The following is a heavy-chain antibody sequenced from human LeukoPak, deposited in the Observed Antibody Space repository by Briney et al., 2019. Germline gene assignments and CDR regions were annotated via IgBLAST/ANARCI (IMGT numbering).Heavy chain of an antibody. D-gene: IGHD4-23*01. CDR3: SFFDSRLVGVNENC. CDR2: IRQDGSEK. Sequence: GGSLRLSCVASGFTFSSAWMHWVRQAPGKGLEWVANIRQDGSEKYYVDSVKGRFTISRDNAKNSLYLQMNSLRAEDTAVYYCSFFDSRLVGVNENCWGQGALVTVSS. V-gene: IGHV3-7*01. CDR1: GFTFSSAW. J-gene: IGHJ4*02.